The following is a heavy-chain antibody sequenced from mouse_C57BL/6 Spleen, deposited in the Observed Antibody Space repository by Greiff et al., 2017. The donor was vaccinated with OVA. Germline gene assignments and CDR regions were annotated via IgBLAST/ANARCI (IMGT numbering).Heavy chain of an antibody. Sequence: EVQLQQSGPELVKPGASVKISCKASGYSFTDYNMNWVKQRNGKSLEWIGVINPNYGTTSYNQKFKGKATLTVDQSSSTAYMKVNSLTSEDSAVYYCARGWYGRPSWFAYWGQGTLVTVSA. D-gene: IGHD1-1*01. V-gene: IGHV1-39*01. CDR3: ARGWYGRPSWFAY. CDR2: INPNYGTT. CDR1: GYSFTDYN. J-gene: IGHJ3*01.